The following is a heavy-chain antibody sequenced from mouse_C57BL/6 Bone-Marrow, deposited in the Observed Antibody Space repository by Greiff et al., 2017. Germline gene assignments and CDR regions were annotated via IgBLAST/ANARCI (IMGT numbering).Heavy chain of an antibody. J-gene: IGHJ4*01. Sequence: QVQLQQSGAELARPGASVKMSCTASGYTFTSYTMHWVKQRPGQGLEWLGYINPSSGYTQYNQKFKDKATLTADKSSSTAYMQLSSLTSEDSAVYYCARGLLRLYYAMDYWGQGTAVTVSS. CDR2: INPSSGYT. D-gene: IGHD2-3*01. CDR1: GYTFTSYT. V-gene: IGHV1-4*01. CDR3: ARGLLRLYYAMDY.